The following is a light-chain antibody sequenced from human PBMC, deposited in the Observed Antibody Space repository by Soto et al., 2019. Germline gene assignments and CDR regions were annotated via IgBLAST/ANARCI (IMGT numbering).Light chain of an antibody. J-gene: IGLJ2*01. CDR1: SSDVGGYNY. CDR3: SSYTSSSTGV. CDR2: EVS. Sequence: QSALTQPASVSGSPGQSITISFTGTSSDVGGYNYVSWYQQHQGKAPKLMIYEVSNRTSGVSNRFSGSKSGNTASLTISGLQAEDEADYYCSSYTSSSTGVFGGGTKLTVL. V-gene: IGLV2-14*01.